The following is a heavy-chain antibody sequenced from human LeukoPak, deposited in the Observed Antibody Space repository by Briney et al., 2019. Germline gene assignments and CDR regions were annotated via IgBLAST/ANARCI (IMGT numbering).Heavy chain of an antibody. V-gene: IGHV1-46*01. CDR3: ARGDYYDSSGYYSLFDY. CDR2: INPSGGGT. CDR1: GYTFTSYY. J-gene: IGHJ4*02. Sequence: ASVKVSCKASGYTFTSYYMHWVRQAPGQGLEWMGIINPSGGGTSYAQKFQGRVTMTRDMSTSTVYMELSSLRSEDTAVYYCARGDYYDSSGYYSLFDYWGQGTLVTVSS. D-gene: IGHD3-22*01.